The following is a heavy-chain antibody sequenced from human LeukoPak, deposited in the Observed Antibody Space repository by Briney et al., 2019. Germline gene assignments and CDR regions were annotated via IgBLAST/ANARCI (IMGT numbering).Heavy chain of an antibody. D-gene: IGHD2-2*01. CDR3: ARGFSVYCSSTSCYSVAFDY. J-gene: IGHJ4*02. CDR2: ISSSSSYI. CDR1: GFTFSSYS. V-gene: IGHV3-21*01. Sequence: GGSLRLSCAASGFTFSSYSMNWVRQGPGKGLEWVSSISSSSSYIYYADSVKGRFTISRDNAKNSLYLQMNSLRAEDTAVYYCARGFSVYCSSTSCYSVAFDYWGQGTLVTVSS.